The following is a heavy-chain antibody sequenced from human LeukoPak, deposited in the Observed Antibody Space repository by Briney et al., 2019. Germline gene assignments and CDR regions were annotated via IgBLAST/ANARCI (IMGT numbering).Heavy chain of an antibody. V-gene: IGHV3-48*01. J-gene: IGHJ4*02. Sequence: GGSLRLSCAASGFTFSSYGMNWVRQAPGKGLEWVSYISSSSSTIYYADSVKGRFTISRDSAKNSLYLQMNSLRAEDTAVYYCARNPYGSGSHNFDFWGQGTLVTVSS. CDR2: ISSSSSTI. D-gene: IGHD3-10*01. CDR1: GFTFSSYG. CDR3: ARNPYGSGSHNFDF.